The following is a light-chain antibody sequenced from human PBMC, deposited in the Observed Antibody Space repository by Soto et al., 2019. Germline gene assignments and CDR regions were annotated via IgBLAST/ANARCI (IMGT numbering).Light chain of an antibody. J-gene: IGLJ1*01. Sequence: QSALTQPRSVSGSPGQSVTISCTGTSSDVGGYNFVSWYQQHPGKAPKFMIYDVTKRPSGVRDRFSGSKSGNTASLTISGLQAEDEADYYCCSYVGSYTSYVFGTGTKLTVL. CDR2: DVT. CDR3: CSYVGSYTSYV. V-gene: IGLV2-11*01. CDR1: SSDVGGYNF.